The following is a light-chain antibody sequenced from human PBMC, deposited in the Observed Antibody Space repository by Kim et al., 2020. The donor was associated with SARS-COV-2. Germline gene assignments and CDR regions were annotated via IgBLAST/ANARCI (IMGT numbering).Light chain of an antibody. Sequence: DIQMTQSPSTLSAFVGDRVTITCRASQSVDGLLAWYQQKPGKAPRLLIYQASKLASGVPVRFSGSGSGTDFTLTVSNLQPDDSAVYYCKQYETYWTFGPGTKVDIK. CDR3: KQYETYWT. J-gene: IGKJ1*01. CDR1: QSVDGL. V-gene: IGKV1-5*03. CDR2: QAS.